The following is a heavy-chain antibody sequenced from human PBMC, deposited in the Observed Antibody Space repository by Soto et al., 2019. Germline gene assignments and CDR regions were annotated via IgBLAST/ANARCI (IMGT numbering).Heavy chain of an antibody. CDR1: GGTFSSYA. CDR2: IIHIFGSA. D-gene: IGHD5-18*01. CDR3: AGKGAEYSYGYTFDY. Sequence: QVQLVQSGAEVKKPGSSVKVSCKASGGTFSSYAISWVRQAPGQGLEWMGGIIHIFGSANYAQKFQGRVTIDADDCTCTAHMELSGLRSENTALYSCAGKGAEYSYGYTFDYWGQGSLFTVSS. V-gene: IGHV1-69*01. J-gene: IGHJ4*02.